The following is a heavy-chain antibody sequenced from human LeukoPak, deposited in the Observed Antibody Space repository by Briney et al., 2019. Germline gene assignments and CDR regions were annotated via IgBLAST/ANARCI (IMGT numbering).Heavy chain of an antibody. V-gene: IGHV3-23*01. J-gene: IGHJ4*02. CDR2: ISGSGGSN. D-gene: IGHD1-26*01. CDR3: AKDEGGATDY. CDR1: GFTFSGYG. Sequence: GGSLRLSCAVSGFTFSGYGRSWVRQPPGKGLEWVSRISGSGGSNNYADFVKRRFTIVGDNSKQTLHLQMNVLRAEDAAVYYCAKDEGGATDYWGQGNLVSASS.